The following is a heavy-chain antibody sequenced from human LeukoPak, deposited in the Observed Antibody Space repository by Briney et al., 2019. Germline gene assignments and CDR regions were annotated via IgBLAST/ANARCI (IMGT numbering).Heavy chain of an antibody. CDR2: ISAYNGNT. Sequence: ASVKVSCKASGYTFTSYGISWVRQAPGQGLEWMGWISAYNGNTNYAQKLQGRVTMTTDTSTSTAYMELRGLRSDDTAVYYCARPAHRSGWRPIDYWGQGTLVTVSS. CDR1: GYTFTSYG. CDR3: ARPAHRSGWRPIDY. V-gene: IGHV1-18*01. J-gene: IGHJ4*02. D-gene: IGHD6-19*01.